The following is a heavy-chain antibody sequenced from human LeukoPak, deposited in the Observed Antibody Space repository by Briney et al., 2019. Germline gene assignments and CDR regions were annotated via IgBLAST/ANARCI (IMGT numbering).Heavy chain of an antibody. D-gene: IGHD2-15*01. CDR1: GYTFTSYA. CDR3: AREGGPYLNRDY. CDR2: INAGNGNT. Sequence: ASVKVSCRASGYTFTSYAMHLVRQAPGQRLEWMGWINAGNGNTKYSQKFQGRVTITRDTSASTAYMELSSLRSEDTAVYYCAREGGPYLNRDYWGQGTLVTVSS. V-gene: IGHV1-3*01. J-gene: IGHJ4*02.